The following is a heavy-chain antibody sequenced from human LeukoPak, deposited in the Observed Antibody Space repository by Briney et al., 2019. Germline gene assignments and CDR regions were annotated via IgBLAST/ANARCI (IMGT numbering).Heavy chain of an antibody. J-gene: IGHJ4*02. Sequence: GASVKVSCKASGGTFSSYAISWVRQAPGQGLEWMGGIIPIFGTANYAQKFQGRVTITADESTSTAYMELSSLRSEDTALYYCAKDREPYPAAAGDYWGQGTLVTVSS. V-gene: IGHV1-69*13. CDR1: GGTFSSYA. CDR2: IIPIFGTA. D-gene: IGHD6-13*01. CDR3: AKDREPYPAAAGDY.